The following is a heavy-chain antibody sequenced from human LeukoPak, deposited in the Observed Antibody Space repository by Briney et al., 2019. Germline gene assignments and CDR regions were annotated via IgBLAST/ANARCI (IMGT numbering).Heavy chain of an antibody. D-gene: IGHD6-19*01. CDR3: AKDSDSSDYYTFQNY. J-gene: IGHJ4*02. Sequence: PGGSLRLSCAASGFTFSAYAMSWVRQAPGKGLEWVSTLSGTGGTVRYADSVRGRFTISRDNSESTLYLQMNSLRAEDTAVYYCAKDSDSSDYYTFQNYWGQGALVTVSS. CDR1: GFTFSAYA. V-gene: IGHV3-23*01. CDR2: LSGTGGTV.